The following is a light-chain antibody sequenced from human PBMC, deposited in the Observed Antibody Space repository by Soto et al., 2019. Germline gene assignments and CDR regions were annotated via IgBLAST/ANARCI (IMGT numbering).Light chain of an antibody. V-gene: IGKV1-39*01. Sequence: DIQMTQSPSSLSASVGDRVTITCRASQTINRNLNWYQQKPGKAPKLLIYGASSLQSGVPSSFSGSGSGTVFTLTISSLQPEDFATYYCQQTYSTPDTFGQGTKLEIK. CDR2: GAS. CDR1: QTINRN. J-gene: IGKJ2*01. CDR3: QQTYSTPDT.